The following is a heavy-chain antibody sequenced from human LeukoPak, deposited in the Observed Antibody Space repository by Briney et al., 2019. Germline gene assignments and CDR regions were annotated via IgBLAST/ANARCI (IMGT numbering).Heavy chain of an antibody. D-gene: IGHD1-1*01. Sequence: GGSLRLSCAASGFPFSSYWMSWVRQAPGKGLEWVAHINQDGSDKYYVDSVKGRFTISRDNAKNSLNLQLNSLRAHDTAVYYGARLTGTTGFDYWGQGTLVTVSS. CDR1: GFPFSSYW. J-gene: IGHJ4*02. CDR2: INQDGSDK. CDR3: ARLTGTTGFDY. V-gene: IGHV3-7*01.